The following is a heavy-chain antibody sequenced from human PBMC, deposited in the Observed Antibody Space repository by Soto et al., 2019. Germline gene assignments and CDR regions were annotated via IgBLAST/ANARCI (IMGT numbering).Heavy chain of an antibody. CDR3: ARDPFWEYYSYGMDV. J-gene: IGHJ6*02. CDR2: TYYRSKWYN. D-gene: IGHD3-10*01. Sequence: PPQTLSLTCAISVDSDSSTSAAWNCIRQSPSRGLEWLGRTYYRSKWYNDYAVSVKSRITINPDTSKNQFSLQLNSVTPEDTAVYYCARDPFWEYYSYGMDVWGQGTTVTVSS. V-gene: IGHV6-1*01. CDR1: VDSDSSTSAA.